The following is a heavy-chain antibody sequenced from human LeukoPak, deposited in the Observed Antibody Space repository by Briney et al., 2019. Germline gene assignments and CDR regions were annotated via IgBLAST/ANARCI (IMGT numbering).Heavy chain of an antibody. CDR3: ARGPEGGLRRYYFDY. J-gene: IGHJ4*02. CDR2: INTNTGNP. CDR1: GYTFTNYA. Sequence: ASVKVSCKASGYTFTNYAINWVRQAPGQGLEWMGWINTNTGNPTYAQGFTGRFVFSLDTSVSTTYLQISSLKAEDTAVYYCARGPEGGLRRYYFDYWGQGTLVTVSS. V-gene: IGHV7-4-1*02. D-gene: IGHD1-26*01.